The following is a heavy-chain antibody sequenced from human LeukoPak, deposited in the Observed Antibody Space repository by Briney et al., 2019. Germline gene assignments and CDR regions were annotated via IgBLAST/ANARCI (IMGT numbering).Heavy chain of an antibody. CDR3: VRFKQQLVPYYYGMDV. D-gene: IGHD6-13*01. Sequence: GGSLRLSCAASGFTFSSYAMSWVRQAPGKGLEWVSAISGSGGSTYYADSVKGRFTIPRDNSKNTLYLQMNSLRAEDTAVYYCVRFKQQLVPYYYGMDVWGQGTTVTVSS. CDR1: GFTFSSYA. J-gene: IGHJ6*02. CDR2: ISGSGGST. V-gene: IGHV3-23*01.